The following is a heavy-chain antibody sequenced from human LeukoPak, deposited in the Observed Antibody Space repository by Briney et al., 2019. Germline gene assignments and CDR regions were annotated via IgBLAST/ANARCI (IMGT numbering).Heavy chain of an antibody. J-gene: IGHJ4*02. CDR2: IIPIFGTA. V-gene: IGHV1-69*13. CDR3: AXXRGSGLTGYYDY. CDR1: GGTFSSYA. D-gene: IGHD3-9*01. Sequence: GASVKVSCKASGGTFSSYAISWVRQAPGQGLEWMGGIIPIFGTANYAQKFQGRVTITADESTSTAYMELSSLRSEDTAVYYCAXXRGSGLTGYYDYWGQGTLVTVSS.